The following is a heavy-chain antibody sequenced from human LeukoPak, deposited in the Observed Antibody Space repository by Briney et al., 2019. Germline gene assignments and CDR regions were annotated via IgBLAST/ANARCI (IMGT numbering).Heavy chain of an antibody. Sequence: SETLSLTCAVYGGSFSGYYWSWIRQPPGKGLEWIGEINHSGSTNYNPSLKSRVTISVDKSKNQFSLKLSSVTAADTAVYYCASLIMFGELHRWGQGTLVTVSS. J-gene: IGHJ4*02. V-gene: IGHV4-34*01. CDR1: GGSFSGYY. CDR2: INHSGST. CDR3: ASLIMFGELHR. D-gene: IGHD3-10*02.